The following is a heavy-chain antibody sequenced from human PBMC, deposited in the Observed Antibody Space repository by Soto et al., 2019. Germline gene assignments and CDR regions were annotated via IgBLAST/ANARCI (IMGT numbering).Heavy chain of an antibody. Sequence: EVQLVESGGGFIQPGGSLRLSCAASGFTFNTYSMNWVRQAPGKGLEWVSYISSSSSTIYYADSVKGRFTISRDNAKNSLYLQMNSLRDEDTAVYYCAREYSSSSGRAFDYWGQGTLVTVSS. CDR3: AREYSSSSGRAFDY. D-gene: IGHD6-6*01. CDR2: ISSSSSTI. J-gene: IGHJ4*02. V-gene: IGHV3-48*02. CDR1: GFTFNTYS.